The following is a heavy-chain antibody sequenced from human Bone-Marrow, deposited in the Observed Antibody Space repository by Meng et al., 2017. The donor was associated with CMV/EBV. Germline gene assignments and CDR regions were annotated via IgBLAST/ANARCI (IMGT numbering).Heavy chain of an antibody. CDR3: ARVDLGRDYGGNQRDCNGMDV. CDR1: GFIFSRYW. CDR2: IKHDGSET. V-gene: IGHV3-7*01. J-gene: IGHJ6*02. D-gene: IGHD4-23*01. Sequence: GESLKISCAASGFIFSRYWMSWVRQAPGKGPEWVANIKHDGSETYYVDSVKGRFIISRNNAENSLYLQMNSLRAEDSAVYYCARVDLGRDYGGNQRDCNGMDVWGQGTTVTVSS.